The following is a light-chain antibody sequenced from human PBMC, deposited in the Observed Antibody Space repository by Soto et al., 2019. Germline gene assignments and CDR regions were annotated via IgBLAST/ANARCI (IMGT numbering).Light chain of an antibody. Sequence: DIVMTQSPDSLAVSLGERATINCKSSQSVLYSSNSKNYLAWYQQKPGKPPKLLIYWASTRESGVPDRFSGSRSGTDFTLTISSLQAEDVAVYYCQQYYSTPLTFGGGTKVEIK. V-gene: IGKV4-1*01. CDR3: QQYYSTPLT. CDR2: WAS. J-gene: IGKJ4*01. CDR1: QSVLYSSNSKNY.